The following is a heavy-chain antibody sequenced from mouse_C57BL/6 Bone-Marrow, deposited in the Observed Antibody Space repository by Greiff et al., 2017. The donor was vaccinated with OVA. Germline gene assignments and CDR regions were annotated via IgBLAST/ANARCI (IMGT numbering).Heavy chain of an antibody. Sequence: QVQLQQPGAELVKPGASVKLSCKASGYTFTSYWMHWVKQRPGQGLEWIGMINPNSGSTNYNEKFKSKATLTVDKSSSTAYMQLSSLTSEDSAVYYCARSGYYGSYAMDYWGQGTSVTVSS. CDR3: ARSGYYGSYAMDY. CDR2: INPNSGST. V-gene: IGHV1-64*01. J-gene: IGHJ4*01. CDR1: GYTFTSYW. D-gene: IGHD1-1*01.